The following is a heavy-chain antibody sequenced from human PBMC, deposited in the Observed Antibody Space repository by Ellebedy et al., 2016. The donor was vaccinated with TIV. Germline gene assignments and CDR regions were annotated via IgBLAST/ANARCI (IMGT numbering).Heavy chain of an antibody. CDR3: ARGEPMIFGVVIVYNWFDP. CDR1: GYTFTSYY. Sequence: AASVKVSCKASGYTFTSYYMHWVRQAPRQGLEWMGIINPSGGSTSYAQKFQGRVTMTRDTSTSTIYMELSSLRSEDTAVYYCARGEPMIFGVVIVYNWFDPWGQGTLVTVSS. J-gene: IGHJ5*02. CDR2: INPSGGST. V-gene: IGHV1-46*01. D-gene: IGHD3-3*01.